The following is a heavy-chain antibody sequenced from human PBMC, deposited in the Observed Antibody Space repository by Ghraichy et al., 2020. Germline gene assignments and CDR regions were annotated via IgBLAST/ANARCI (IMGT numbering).Heavy chain of an antibody. CDR2: ISAYNGNT. D-gene: IGHD1-7*01. CDR1: RENVTTSV. CDR3: ARGLSELELTGY. J-gene: IGHJ4*02. V-gene: IGHV1-18*01. Sequence: ASVKVSCKTARENVTTSVISWERQGPGQGVEWMGWISAYNGNTNYAQKLQGRVTMTTDTSTSTAYMELRSLRSDDTAVYYCARGLSELELTGYWGQGTLVTVSA.